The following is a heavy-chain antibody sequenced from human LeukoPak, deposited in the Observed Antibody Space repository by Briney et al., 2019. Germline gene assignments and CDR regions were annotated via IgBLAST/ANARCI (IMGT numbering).Heavy chain of an antibody. J-gene: IGHJ4*02. Sequence: QPGGSLRLSCASSASDFRTSWMHWVRHGPGTGLVWVSLITADGRSTTYADSVKGRFTISRDNAKNTLYLQMHSLRAEDTAVYYCARDHYHSIDYWGQGTLVTVSS. D-gene: IGHD3-16*01. V-gene: IGHV3-74*01. CDR3: ARDHYHSIDY. CDR2: ITADGRST. CDR1: ASDFRTSW.